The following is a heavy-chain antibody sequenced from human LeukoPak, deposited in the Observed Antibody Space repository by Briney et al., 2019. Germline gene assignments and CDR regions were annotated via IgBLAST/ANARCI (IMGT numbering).Heavy chain of an antibody. CDR3: ARVAYYDSSGYYLFDY. J-gene: IGHJ4*02. Sequence: ASVKVSCKASVYTFTAYYMHWVRQAPGQGLEWMGWINPNSGGTNYAQKFQGRVTMTRDTSISTAYMELSRLRSDDTAVYYCARVAYYDSSGYYLFDYWGQGTLVTVSS. CDR1: VYTFTAYY. CDR2: INPNSGGT. D-gene: IGHD3-22*01. V-gene: IGHV1-2*02.